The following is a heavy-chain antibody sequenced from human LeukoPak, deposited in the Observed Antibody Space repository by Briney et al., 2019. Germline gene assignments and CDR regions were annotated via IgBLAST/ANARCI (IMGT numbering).Heavy chain of an antibody. CDR2: INHSGST. Sequence: PSETLSLTCAVYGGSFSGYYWSWIRQPPGKGLEWIGEINHSGSTNYNPSLKSRVTISVDTSKNQFSLKLSSVTAADTAVYYCARERGNWFDPWGQGALVTVSS. J-gene: IGHJ5*02. V-gene: IGHV4-34*01. D-gene: IGHD5-24*01. CDR1: GGSFSGYY. CDR3: ARERGNWFDP.